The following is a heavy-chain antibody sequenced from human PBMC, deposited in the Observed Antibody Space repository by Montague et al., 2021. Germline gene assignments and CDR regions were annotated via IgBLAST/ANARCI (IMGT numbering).Heavy chain of an antibody. Sequence: SETLSLTCTVPGGSISSSSYYWGWIRQPPGKGLEWIGSIYYSGSTYYNPSLKSRVTISVDTSKNQFSLKLSSVTAADTAVYYCARRPHSGYYYHYYGMDVWGQGTTVTVSS. CDR2: IYYSGST. CDR1: GGSISSSSYY. D-gene: IGHD5-12*01. V-gene: IGHV4-39*01. J-gene: IGHJ6*02. CDR3: ARRPHSGYYYHYYGMDV.